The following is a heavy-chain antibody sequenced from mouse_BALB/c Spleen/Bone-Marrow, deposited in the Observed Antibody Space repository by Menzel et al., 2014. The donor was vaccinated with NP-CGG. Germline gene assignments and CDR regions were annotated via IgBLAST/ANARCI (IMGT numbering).Heavy chain of an antibody. J-gene: IGHJ1*01. CDR1: GFTLSGYN. CDR2: ISSGGSYT. V-gene: IGHV5-6-4*01. CDR3: TKLLRLRKYFDV. Sequence: EVQVVESGGGLVKPGGSLKLSCAASGFTLSGYNMSWVRRTPEKRLEWVATISSGGSYTYYLDSVKGRFTISRDNAENTLYLQMSSLKSEDTAMYYCTKLLRLRKYFDVWGAGTTVTVSS. D-gene: IGHD1-2*01.